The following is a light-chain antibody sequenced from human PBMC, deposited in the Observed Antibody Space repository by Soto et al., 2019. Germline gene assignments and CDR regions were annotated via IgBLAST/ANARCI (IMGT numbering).Light chain of an antibody. Sequence: QSALTQPASVSGSPGQSITISCTGTSSDVGTYNLVSWYQQKPGKAPKLMIYEGNKRPSGVSNRFSGSKSDNTASLTISGLQTEDEADYYCCSYAGSNTWVFGGGTKVTVL. J-gene: IGLJ3*02. V-gene: IGLV2-23*01. CDR3: CSYAGSNTWV. CDR2: EGN. CDR1: SSDVGTYNL.